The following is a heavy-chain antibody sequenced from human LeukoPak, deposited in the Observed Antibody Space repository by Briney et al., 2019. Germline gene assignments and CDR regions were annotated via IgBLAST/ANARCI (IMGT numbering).Heavy chain of an antibody. CDR3: AKSRLSGINDAFDI. V-gene: IGHV3-23*01. Sequence: GGSLRLSCAASGLTFINFGMTWVRQAPGKGLDGVSAISGSGVITFYADSVKGRFTISRDNSKNTLYLQMNSLRAEDTALYYCAKSRLSGINDAFDIWGQGTMVTVSS. D-gene: IGHD3-3*01. J-gene: IGHJ3*02. CDR1: GLTFINFG. CDR2: ISGSGVIT.